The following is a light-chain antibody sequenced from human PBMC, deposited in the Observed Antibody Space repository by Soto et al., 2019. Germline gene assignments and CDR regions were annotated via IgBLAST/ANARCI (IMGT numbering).Light chain of an antibody. Sequence: QLVLTQPPSVSGAPGQRVTISLTGSSSKIGAGYDVHWYQQLPGTAPKLLIYGNSNRPSGVPDRFSGSKSGTSASLAITGLQTEDEADYYCHSYDSSLSGVVFGGGTKLTVL. CDR2: GNS. CDR1: SSKIGAGYD. V-gene: IGLV1-40*01. CDR3: HSYDSSLSGVV. J-gene: IGLJ2*01.